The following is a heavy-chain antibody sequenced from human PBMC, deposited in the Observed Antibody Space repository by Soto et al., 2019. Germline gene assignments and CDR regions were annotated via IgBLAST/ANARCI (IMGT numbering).Heavy chain of an antibody. V-gene: IGHV1-3*01. Sequence: GASVKVSCKASGYTFTSYAMHWVRQAPGQRLEWMGWINAGNGNTKYSQKFQGRVTITRDTSASTAYMELSSLRSEDTAVYYCASNYNWNDDHYYGMAVWGQGNTVTVSS. CDR2: INAGNGNT. J-gene: IGHJ6*02. CDR1: GYTFTSYA. CDR3: ASNYNWNDDHYYGMAV. D-gene: IGHD1-1*01.